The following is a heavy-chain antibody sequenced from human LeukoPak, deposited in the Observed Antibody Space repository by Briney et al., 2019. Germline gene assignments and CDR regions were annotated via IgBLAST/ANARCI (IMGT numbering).Heavy chain of an antibody. V-gene: IGHV1-69*13. Sequence: ASVKVSCKASGGTFSSYTMNWVRQAPGQGLEWMGGIIPIFGTTNYAQKFQGRVTITADDSTNTAYMELSSLRSEDTAVYYCASSWYDPWFDYWGQGTLVTVSS. CDR2: IIPIFGTT. CDR3: ASSWYDPWFDY. D-gene: IGHD6-13*01. CDR1: GGTFSSYT. J-gene: IGHJ4*02.